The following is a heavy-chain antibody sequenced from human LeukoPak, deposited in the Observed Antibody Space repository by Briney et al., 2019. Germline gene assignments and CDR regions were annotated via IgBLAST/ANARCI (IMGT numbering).Heavy chain of an antibody. D-gene: IGHD3-10*01. Sequence: GGSLRLSCAASGFTFSSYWMSWVRQAPGKGLEWVSVIYSGGSTYYADSVKGRFTISRDNSKNTLYLQMNSLRAEDTAVYYCARESGNYYGSGSYYVWGQGTLVTVSS. CDR3: ARESGNYYGSGSYYV. CDR1: GFTFSSYW. J-gene: IGHJ4*02. V-gene: IGHV3-53*01. CDR2: IYSGGST.